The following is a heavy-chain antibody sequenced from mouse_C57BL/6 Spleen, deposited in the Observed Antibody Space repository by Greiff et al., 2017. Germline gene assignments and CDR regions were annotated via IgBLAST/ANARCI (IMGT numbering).Heavy chain of an antibody. J-gene: IGHJ2*01. CDR1: GFTFSSYG. Sequence: EVKLVESGGDLVKPGGSLKLSCAASGFTFSSYGMSWVRQTPDKRLEWVATISSGGSYTYYPDSVKGRFTISRDNAKNTLYLQMSSLKSEDTAMYYCARHEGRFDYWGQGTTLTVSS. CDR3: ARHEGRFDY. V-gene: IGHV5-6*02. CDR2: ISSGGSYT.